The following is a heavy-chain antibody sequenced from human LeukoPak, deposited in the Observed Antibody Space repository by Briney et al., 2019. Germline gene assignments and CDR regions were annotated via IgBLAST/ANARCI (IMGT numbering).Heavy chain of an antibody. CDR2: IDSSGNT. J-gene: IGHJ3*02. CDR3: ARDQGILHAFDI. D-gene: IGHD2/OR15-2a*01. Sequence: SQTLSLTCTVSGGSISSGSYFWSWIRQSAGRGLEWIGRIDSSGNTNYNPSLKSRVTMSLDTSKNQFSLKLSSVTAADTAVYYCARDQGILHAFDIWGQGTMVTVSS. CDR1: GGSISSGSYF. V-gene: IGHV4-61*02.